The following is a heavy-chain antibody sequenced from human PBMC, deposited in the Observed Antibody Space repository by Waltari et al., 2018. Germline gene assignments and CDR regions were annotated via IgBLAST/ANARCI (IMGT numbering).Heavy chain of an antibody. V-gene: IGHV4-34*02. CDR3: ARGRRISMIRGTWGFDY. D-gene: IGHD3-10*01. CDR1: GGSFSGYF. J-gene: IGHJ4*02. Sequence: QVQLQQWGAGLLKPSETLSLTCAVDGGSFSGYFWSGIRQPQGKGLEWIGEINHSENTNYNPSLKSRVTMSVDTSKNQFSLNLSSVTAADTAVYYCARGRRISMIRGTWGFDYWGQGTLVTVSS. CDR2: INHSENT.